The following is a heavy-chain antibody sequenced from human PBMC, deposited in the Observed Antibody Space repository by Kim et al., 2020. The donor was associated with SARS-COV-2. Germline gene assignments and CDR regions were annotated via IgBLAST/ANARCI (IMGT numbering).Heavy chain of an antibody. V-gene: IGHV3-53*01. Sequence: GGSLRLSCAASGFSVSTNDMSWVRQAPGTGLEWVATIFGSGATYFADSAKGRFTISRDNSKNTLYLQMNSLRAEDTAAYHCARKLLWFGDNGMDVWGQGTTVTVSS. CDR1: GFSVSTND. J-gene: IGHJ6*02. CDR2: IFGSGAT. D-gene: IGHD3-10*01. CDR3: ARKLLWFGDNGMDV.